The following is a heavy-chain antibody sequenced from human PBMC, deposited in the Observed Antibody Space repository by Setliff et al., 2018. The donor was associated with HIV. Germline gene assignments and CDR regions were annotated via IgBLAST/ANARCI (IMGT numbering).Heavy chain of an antibody. CDR3: ARGNYRTYYNFWSGYDDAFDI. D-gene: IGHD3-3*01. Sequence: GGSLRLSCAASGFTSSSYWMSWVRQAPGKGLEWVANINQDGSEKYYVDSVKGRFTISRDNAKNSLYLQMNSLRAEDTAVYYCARGNYRTYYNFWSGYDDAFDIWGQGTMVTVSS. J-gene: IGHJ3*02. CDR1: GFTSSSYW. V-gene: IGHV3-7*04. CDR2: INQDGSEK.